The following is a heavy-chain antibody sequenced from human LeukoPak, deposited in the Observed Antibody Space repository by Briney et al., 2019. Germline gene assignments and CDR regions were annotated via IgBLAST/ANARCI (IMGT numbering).Heavy chain of an antibody. CDR1: GFTFTSYA. D-gene: IGHD4-17*01. CDR2: ISVTGGRT. CDR3: AKAHAGDYLFDAFDI. J-gene: IGHJ3*02. V-gene: IGHV3-23*01. Sequence: AGGSLRLSCAASGFTFTSYAMSWVRQAPGKGLEWVSAISVTGGRTHYVDSVRGRLTISRDNSKNTLYLQMNSLRAEDTAVYYCAKAHAGDYLFDAFDIWGQGTMVTVSS.